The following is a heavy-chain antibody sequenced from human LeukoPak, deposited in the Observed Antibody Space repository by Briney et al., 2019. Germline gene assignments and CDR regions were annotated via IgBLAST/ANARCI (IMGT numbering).Heavy chain of an antibody. CDR1: GFTFSSHW. J-gene: IGHJ4*02. V-gene: IGHV3-7*01. D-gene: IGHD1-26*01. Sequence: GGSLRLSCAASGFTFSSHWMNWVRQAPGKGLEWVANIKQDGSEKYYVDSVKGRFTISRDNAKNSLYLQMNSLRAEDTAVYYCASVSGSYNIDNWGQGTLVTVSS. CDR3: ASVSGSYNIDN. CDR2: IKQDGSEK.